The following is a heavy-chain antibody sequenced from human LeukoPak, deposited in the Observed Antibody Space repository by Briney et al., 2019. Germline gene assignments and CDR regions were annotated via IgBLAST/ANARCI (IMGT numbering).Heavy chain of an antibody. Sequence: GASVKVSCKASGGTFSSYAISWVRQAPGQGLEWMGRIIPILGIANYAQKFQGRVTITADKSTSTAYMELSSLRPEDTAVYYCARTSGSYSHDAFDIWGQGTMVTVSS. J-gene: IGHJ3*02. D-gene: IGHD1-26*01. CDR2: IIPILGIA. V-gene: IGHV1-69*04. CDR3: ARTSGSYSHDAFDI. CDR1: GGTFSSYA.